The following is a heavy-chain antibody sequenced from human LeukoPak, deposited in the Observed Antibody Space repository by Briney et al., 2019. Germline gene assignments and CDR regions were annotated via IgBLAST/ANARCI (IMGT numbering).Heavy chain of an antibody. CDR3: ASYSGYDKTFDY. D-gene: IGHD5-12*01. Sequence: PSETLSLTCTVSGGSISSYYWSWIRQPPGKGLEWIGYVHYSGSTNYNPSLKSRVTISVDTSKNQFPLKLSSVTAADTAVYYCASYSGYDKTFDYWGQGTLVTVSS. J-gene: IGHJ4*02. CDR2: VHYSGST. V-gene: IGHV4-59*01. CDR1: GGSISSYY.